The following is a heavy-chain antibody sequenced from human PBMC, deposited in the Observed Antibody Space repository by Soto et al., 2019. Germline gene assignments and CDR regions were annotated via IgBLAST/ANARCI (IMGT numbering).Heavy chain of an antibody. CDR2: ISDSGGST. CDR1: GFTFSSYA. J-gene: IGHJ4*02. D-gene: IGHD2-15*01. Sequence: EVQLLESEGGLVQPGGSLRLSCAASGFTFSSYAMSWVRQAPGKGLEWVSRISDSGGSTYYADSVKGRFTISRDNSKNTLYLQMNSLRAEDTAVYYCANGCGGTCYSRIHYWGQGTLVTVSS. CDR3: ANGCGGTCYSRIHY. V-gene: IGHV3-23*01.